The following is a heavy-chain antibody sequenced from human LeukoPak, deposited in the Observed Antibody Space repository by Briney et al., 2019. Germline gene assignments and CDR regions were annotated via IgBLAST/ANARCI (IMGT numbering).Heavy chain of an antibody. J-gene: IGHJ4*02. D-gene: IGHD5-18*01. CDR1: DGSISSSSYY. V-gene: IGHV4-39*01. CDR3: ARLYSGLDY. Sequence: SETLSLTCSVSDGSISSSSYYWGWIRQPPGKGLEWIGSIYYSGTTHYSPSLKSRVTISVDTSKNQFSLKVTSVTAADTAVYYCARLYSGLDYWGQGTLVTVSS. CDR2: IYYSGTT.